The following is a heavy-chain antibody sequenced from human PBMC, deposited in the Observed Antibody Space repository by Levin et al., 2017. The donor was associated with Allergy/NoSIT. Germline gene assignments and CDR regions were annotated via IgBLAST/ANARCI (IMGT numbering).Heavy chain of an antibody. D-gene: IGHD3-16*02. CDR3: ARGTYDYIWGSYPRPFDY. CDR1: GFTFSSYS. J-gene: IGHJ4*02. V-gene: IGHV3-21*01. Sequence: KTGGSLRLSCAPSGFTFSSYSMNWVRQAPGKGLEWVSSISSSSSYIYYADSVKGRFTISRDNAKNSLYLQMNSLRAEDTAVYYCARGTYDYIWGSYPRPFDYWGQGTLVTVSS. CDR2: ISSSSSYI.